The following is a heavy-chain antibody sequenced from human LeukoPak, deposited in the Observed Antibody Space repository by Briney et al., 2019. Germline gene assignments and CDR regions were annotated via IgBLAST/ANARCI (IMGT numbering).Heavy chain of an antibody. Sequence: SGTLSLTCAVSGGSISSSNWWSWVRQPPGKGLEWIGEIYHSGSTNYNPSLKSRVTISGDTSKNQFSLKLSSVTAADTAVYYCARRRGYSYGGNAFDIWGQGTMVTVSS. CDR2: IYHSGST. V-gene: IGHV4-4*02. D-gene: IGHD5-18*01. CDR1: GGSISSSNW. CDR3: ARRRGYSYGGNAFDI. J-gene: IGHJ3*02.